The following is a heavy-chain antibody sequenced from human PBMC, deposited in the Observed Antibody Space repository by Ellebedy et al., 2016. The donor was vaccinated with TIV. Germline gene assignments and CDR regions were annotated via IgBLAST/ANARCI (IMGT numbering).Heavy chain of an antibody. Sequence: GESLKISCTGSGFTFGDYAMSWVRQAPGKGLEWVGFIRTKAYGGTTEYAASVRGRFTISRDDSKSIAYLQMNSLRTEDTAVYYCTRDTNYDDILTGYYNGGFDFWGQGTLVTVSS. V-gene: IGHV3-49*04. CDR3: TRDTNYDDILTGYYNGGFDF. D-gene: IGHD3-9*01. CDR2: IRTKAYGGTT. CDR1: GFTFGDYA. J-gene: IGHJ4*02.